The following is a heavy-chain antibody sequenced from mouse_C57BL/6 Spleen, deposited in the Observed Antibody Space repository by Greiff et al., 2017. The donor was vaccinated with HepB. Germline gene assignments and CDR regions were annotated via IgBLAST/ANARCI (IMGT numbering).Heavy chain of an antibody. CDR3: ARLGSWYFDV. D-gene: IGHD3-1*01. V-gene: IGHV1-82*01. CDR2: IYPGDGDT. J-gene: IGHJ1*03. CDR1: GYAFSSSW. Sequence: QVQLKQSGPELVKPGASVKISCKASGYAFSSSWMNWVKQRPGKGLEWIGRIYPGDGDTNYNGKFKGKATLTADKSSSTAYMQLSSLTSEDSAVYFCARLGSWYFDVWGTGTTVTVSS.